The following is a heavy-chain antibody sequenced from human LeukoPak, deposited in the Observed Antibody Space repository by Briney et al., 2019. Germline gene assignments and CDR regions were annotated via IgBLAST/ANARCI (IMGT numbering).Heavy chain of an antibody. Sequence: PSETLSLTCTVSGGSVSSGTYYWNWMRQPAGKGLEWIGRIFPGGNTYFNPSLKSRVAISVDSSKNQFSLKLSSVTAADTAVYYCARWSSSGGWYGGGLGFDYWGQGTLVTVSS. CDR3: ARWSSSGGWYGGGLGFDY. V-gene: IGHV4-61*02. CDR1: GGSVSSGTYY. J-gene: IGHJ4*02. D-gene: IGHD6-19*01. CDR2: IFPGGNT.